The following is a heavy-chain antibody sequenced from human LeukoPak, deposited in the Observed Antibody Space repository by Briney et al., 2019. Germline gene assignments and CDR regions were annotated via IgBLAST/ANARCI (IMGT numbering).Heavy chain of an antibody. Sequence: GGSLRLSCAASGFTFSSYWMHWVRQAPGKGLAWVSRINTDGSSTTYADSVKGRFTISRDNARNTLYLQMNSLRAEDTAVYYCASACSGGSCYDFDCWGQGTLVTVSS. J-gene: IGHJ4*02. V-gene: IGHV3-74*01. CDR1: GFTFSSYW. CDR3: ASACSGGSCYDFDC. CDR2: INTDGSST. D-gene: IGHD2-15*01.